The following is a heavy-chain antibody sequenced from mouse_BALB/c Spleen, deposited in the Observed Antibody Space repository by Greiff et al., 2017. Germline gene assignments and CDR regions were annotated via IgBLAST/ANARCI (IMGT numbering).Heavy chain of an antibody. D-gene: IGHD2-10*01. Sequence: DVHLVESGGGLVQPGGSRKLSCAASGFTFSSFGMHWVRQAPEKGLEWVAYISSGSSTIYYADTVKGRFTISRDNPKNTLFLQMTSLRSEDTAMYYCARPYYGNYYAMDYWGQGTSVTVSS. CDR2: ISSGSSTI. V-gene: IGHV5-17*02. J-gene: IGHJ4*01. CDR3: ARPYYGNYYAMDY. CDR1: GFTFSSFG.